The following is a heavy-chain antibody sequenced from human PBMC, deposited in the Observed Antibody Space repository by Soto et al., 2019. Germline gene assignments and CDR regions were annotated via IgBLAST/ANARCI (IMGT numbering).Heavy chain of an antibody. Sequence: GGSLRLSCAASGFTFSSYEMNWVRQAPGKGLEWVSYISSSGSTIYYADSVKGRFTTSRDNAKNSLYLQMNSLRAEDTAVYYCARTGSLGGMDVWGQGTTVTVSS. CDR1: GFTFSSYE. CDR3: ARTGSLGGMDV. V-gene: IGHV3-48*03. J-gene: IGHJ6*02. CDR2: ISSSGSTI.